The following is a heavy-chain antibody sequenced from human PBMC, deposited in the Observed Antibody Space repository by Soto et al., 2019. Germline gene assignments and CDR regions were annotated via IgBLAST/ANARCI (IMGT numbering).Heavy chain of an antibody. Sequence: QVQLVQSGAEVKKPGASVKVSCKASGYTFTSYYMHWVRQAPGQGLEWMGIINPSGGSTSYAQKFQGRVTMTRDTSTSTVYMEGSSLRSEDTAVYYWASVSFRDGTGDAFDIWGQGRMVTVSS. CDR1: GYTFTSYY. J-gene: IGHJ3*02. CDR2: INPSGGST. D-gene: IGHD2-21*02. CDR3: ASVSFRDGTGDAFDI. V-gene: IGHV1-46*01.